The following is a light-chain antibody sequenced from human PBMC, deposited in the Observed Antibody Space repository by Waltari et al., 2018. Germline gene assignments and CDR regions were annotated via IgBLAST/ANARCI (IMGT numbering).Light chain of an antibody. CDR3: QSYDSSLSGSKV. J-gene: IGLJ2*01. Sequence: QSVLTQPPSVSGAPGPRVTIPCTGSSPHIGAGYDVHWYQQLPGTAPKPLLYCNSNRPSGVPDRFSGAKSGTSASLAITGLQAEDEADYYCQSYDSSLSGSKVFGGGTKLTVL. V-gene: IGLV1-40*01. CDR2: CNS. CDR1: SPHIGAGYD.